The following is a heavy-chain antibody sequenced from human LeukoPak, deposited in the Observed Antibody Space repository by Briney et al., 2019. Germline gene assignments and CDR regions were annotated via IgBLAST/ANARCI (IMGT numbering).Heavy chain of an antibody. CDR1: GGSISSSNYY. Sequence: PSETLSLTCTVSGGSISSSNYYWGWIRQPPGKGLEGIGSMYYSGNTDYNPSLKSRVTISVDTSKNQFSLKVNSVTAADTAVYYCARTLGWASSRYPFDGWGQGTLVTVSS. D-gene: IGHD3-16*02. CDR2: MYYSGNT. V-gene: IGHV4-39*01. J-gene: IGHJ4*02. CDR3: ARTLGWASSRYPFDG.